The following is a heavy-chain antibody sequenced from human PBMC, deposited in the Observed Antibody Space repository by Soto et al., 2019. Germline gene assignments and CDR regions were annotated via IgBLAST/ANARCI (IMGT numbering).Heavy chain of an antibody. CDR2: IIPIFGTA. CDR3: ARHVEMGDYGGNSYYYYYGRDV. Sequence: QVQLVQSGAEVKKPGSSVKVSCKASGGTFSSYAISWVRQAPGQGLEWMGGIIPIFGTANYAQKFQGKVTSTAAESRRKCYRGMSSLRSEETAVYYCARHVEMGDYGGNSYYYYYGRDVWGQGTTVTDSS. J-gene: IGHJ6*02. V-gene: IGHV1-69*01. D-gene: IGHD2-21*02. CDR1: GGTFSSYA.